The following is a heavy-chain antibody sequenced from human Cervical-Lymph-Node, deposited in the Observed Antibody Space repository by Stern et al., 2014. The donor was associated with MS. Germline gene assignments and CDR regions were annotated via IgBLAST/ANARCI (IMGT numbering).Heavy chain of an antibody. Sequence: VQLVESGPGLVQPSQTLSLTCTVSGASISTVGYYWSWIRQHPGKGLEWIAYISYIGSTYYNPSLKSRVSISADTSKNQFSLNLTSVTAADTALYYCARSDRLWGSFDYWGQGTLVAVSS. D-gene: IGHD3-16*01. J-gene: IGHJ4*02. CDR3: ARSDRLWGSFDY. CDR1: GASISTVGYY. CDR2: ISYIGST. V-gene: IGHV4-31*03.